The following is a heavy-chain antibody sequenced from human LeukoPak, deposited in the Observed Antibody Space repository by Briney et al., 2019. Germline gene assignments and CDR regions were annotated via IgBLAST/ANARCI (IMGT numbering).Heavy chain of an antibody. Sequence: PGGSLRLSCAASGFTFSSYAMSWVRQAPGKGLEWVSAISGSGGSTYYADSVKGRFTISRDNSKNTLCLQMNSLRAEDTAVYYCAKDEIRGSCYFDYWGQGTLVTVSS. CDR3: AKDEIRGSCYFDY. D-gene: IGHD1-26*01. J-gene: IGHJ4*02. CDR1: GFTFSSYA. V-gene: IGHV3-23*01. CDR2: ISGSGGST.